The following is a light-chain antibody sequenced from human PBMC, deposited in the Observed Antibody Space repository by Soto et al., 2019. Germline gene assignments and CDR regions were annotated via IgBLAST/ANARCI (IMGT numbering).Light chain of an antibody. CDR3: QQYDNLPLT. V-gene: IGKV1-39*01. CDR2: DSS. Sequence: DIQLTQSPSSLSASVGDRITITCRASQSISTYLNWYQQKPGEAPTLLVYDSSTLQSGVPSRFSGSGFGAEFTLTISSLQPDDFATYYCQQYDNLPLTFGGGTKVDIK. J-gene: IGKJ4*01. CDR1: QSISTY.